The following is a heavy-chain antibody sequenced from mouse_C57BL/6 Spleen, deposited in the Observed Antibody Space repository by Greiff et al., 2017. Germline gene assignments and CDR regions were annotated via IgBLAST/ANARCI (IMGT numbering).Heavy chain of an antibody. Sequence: EVHLVESGPGLVKPSQSLSLTCSVTGYSITSGYYWNWIRQFPGNKLEWMGYISYDGSNNYNPSLKNRISITRDTSKNQFFLKLNSVTTEDTATYYCARERGSYAMDYWGQGTSVTVSS. V-gene: IGHV3-6*01. CDR2: ISYDGSN. CDR3: ARERGSYAMDY. J-gene: IGHJ4*01. CDR1: GYSITSGYY.